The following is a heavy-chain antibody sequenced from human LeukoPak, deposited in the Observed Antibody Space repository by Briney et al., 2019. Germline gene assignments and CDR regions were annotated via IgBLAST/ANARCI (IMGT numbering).Heavy chain of an antibody. Sequence: GGSLRLSCAASGFTFDGYAMHWVRQAPGKGLEWVSGISWNSGSIGYADSVEGRFTISRDNAKNSLYLQMNSLRAEDTALYYCAKERSWGSSGSGAFDIWGQGTMVTVSS. D-gene: IGHD6-19*01. CDR3: AKERSWGSSGSGAFDI. CDR1: GFTFDGYA. V-gene: IGHV3-9*01. CDR2: ISWNSGSI. J-gene: IGHJ3*02.